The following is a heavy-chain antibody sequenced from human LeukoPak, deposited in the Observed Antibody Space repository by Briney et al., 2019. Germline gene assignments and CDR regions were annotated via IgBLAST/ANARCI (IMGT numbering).Heavy chain of an antibody. CDR2: INWNGGST. CDR3: ARGGYGSGGPGY. CDR1: GFNFGDYG. J-gene: IGHJ4*02. V-gene: IGHV3-20*04. D-gene: IGHD3-10*01. Sequence: PGGSLRLSCAASGFNFGDYGMSWVRQAPGKGLEWVSAINWNGGSTGYADSVKGRFTISRDNAKNSLYLQMNSLRAEDTALYYCARGGYGSGGPGYWGQGTLVTVSS.